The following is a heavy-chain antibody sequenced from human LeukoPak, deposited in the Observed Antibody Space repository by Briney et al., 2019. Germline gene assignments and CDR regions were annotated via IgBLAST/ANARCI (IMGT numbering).Heavy chain of an antibody. CDR3: ADLGIPMTGAV. CDR1: GFIFNSHG. Sequence: KSGGSLRLSCAASGFIFNSHGMNWVCQAPGKGLEWVSSISSTSSYIYYADSVKGRFTISRDNAENSLYLQMNSLRAEDTAVYYCADLGIPMTGAVWAKGTTVT. CDR2: ISSTSSYI. J-gene: IGHJ6*03. D-gene: IGHD3-10*02. V-gene: IGHV3-21*01.